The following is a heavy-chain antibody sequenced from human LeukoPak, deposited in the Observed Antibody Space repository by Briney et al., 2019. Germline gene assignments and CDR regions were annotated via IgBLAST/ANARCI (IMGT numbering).Heavy chain of an antibody. CDR2: INPHSGDT. CDR3: ARGPSYSGSYISDAFDI. J-gene: IGHJ3*02. CDR1: EYTFTGYY. Sequence: GASVKVSCKASEYTFTGYYLHWVRQAPGQGLEWMGWINPHSGDTDYAQKFQGRVTMTRDTSISAAYMGLSRLRSDDTAVYYCARGPSYSGSYISDAFDIWGQGTMVTVSS. V-gene: IGHV1-2*02. D-gene: IGHD1-26*01.